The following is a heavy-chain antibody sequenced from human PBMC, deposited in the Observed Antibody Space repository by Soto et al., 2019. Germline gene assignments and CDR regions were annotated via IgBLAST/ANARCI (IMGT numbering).Heavy chain of an antibody. D-gene: IGHD2-15*01. V-gene: IGHV3-23*01. CDR1: GFTFSSYA. Sequence: GGSLRLSCAASGFTFSSYAMSSVRHAPGKGLEWVSAISGSGGSTYYADSVKGRFTISRDNSKNTLYLQMNSLRAEDTAVYYCAKDRIVVVVAATPGGWFDPGGQGTLVTVAS. CDR2: ISGSGGST. J-gene: IGHJ5*02. CDR3: AKDRIVVVVAATPGGWFDP.